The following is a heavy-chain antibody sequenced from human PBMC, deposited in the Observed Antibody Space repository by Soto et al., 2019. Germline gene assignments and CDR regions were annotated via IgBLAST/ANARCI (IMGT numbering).Heavy chain of an antibody. Sequence: QVQLQESGPGLVKPSETLSLTCTVSGGSISSYYWSWIRQPPGKGLEWITYIYYSGSTNYNPSLKSRFTISIDTSMNHFSLKLGSVTAADTAVYYCAKRYSGYDDAFDIWGQGTTVTVSS. CDR2: IYYSGST. D-gene: IGHD5-12*01. V-gene: IGHV4-59*08. CDR3: AKRYSGYDDAFDI. CDR1: GGSISSYY. J-gene: IGHJ3*02.